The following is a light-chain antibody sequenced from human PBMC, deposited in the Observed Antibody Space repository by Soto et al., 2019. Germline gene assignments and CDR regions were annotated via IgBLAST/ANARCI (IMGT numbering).Light chain of an antibody. J-gene: IGKJ2*01. Sequence: AIQMTQSPPSLSASVGDRVIITCRASQGIRVDVGWLQQRPGHAPNRLIYAASTLQTGVPSTFTGSGSGTDFTLTINGLQPEDVATYFCLQDYDFPYTFGQGTKLEI. CDR2: AAS. CDR1: QGIRVD. V-gene: IGKV1-6*01. CDR3: LQDYDFPYT.